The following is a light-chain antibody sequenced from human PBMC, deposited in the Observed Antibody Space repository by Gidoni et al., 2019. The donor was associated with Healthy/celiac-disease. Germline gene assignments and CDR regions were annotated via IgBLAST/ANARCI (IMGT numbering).Light chain of an antibody. CDR1: QSVSSSY. CDR2: GAS. CDR3: QQYGCSLGYT. Sequence: EIVLTQSPGTLSLSPGERATLSCRASQSVSSSYLAWYQQKPGQAPRLLIYGASSRATGIPDRFSGSGSGTDFTLTISRLEPEDFAVYYCQQYGCSLGYTFGQGTKLEIK. V-gene: IGKV3-20*01. J-gene: IGKJ2*01.